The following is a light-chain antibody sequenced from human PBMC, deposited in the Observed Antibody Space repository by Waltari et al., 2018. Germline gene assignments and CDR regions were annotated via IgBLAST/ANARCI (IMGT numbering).Light chain of an antibody. CDR3: QAWDTSTTVG. Sequence: SYGLTQPPSVSVSPGQTASLTCPGAKLGETYVCWYQQKSGQSPVLVIYADDKRPSGLPERISGSNSGNTATLTISGTQATDEADYYCQAWDTSTTVGFGGGTKLTVL. V-gene: IGLV3-1*01. CDR1: KLGETY. J-gene: IGLJ2*01. CDR2: ADD.